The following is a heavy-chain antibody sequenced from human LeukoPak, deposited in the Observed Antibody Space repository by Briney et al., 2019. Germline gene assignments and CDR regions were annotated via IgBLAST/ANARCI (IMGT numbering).Heavy chain of an antibody. Sequence: GRSLRLSCAASGFNFSNYAMTWVRPAPGKGLEWVSAVTGISSNTYYADSVKGRFTISRDNSKNMLYLEMNSLRVEDTAIYYCAKDRSSTTSCSNYWGRGTLVTVSS. D-gene: IGHD2-2*01. CDR2: VTGISSNT. CDR1: GFNFSNYA. CDR3: AKDRSSTTSCSNY. J-gene: IGHJ4*02. V-gene: IGHV3-23*01.